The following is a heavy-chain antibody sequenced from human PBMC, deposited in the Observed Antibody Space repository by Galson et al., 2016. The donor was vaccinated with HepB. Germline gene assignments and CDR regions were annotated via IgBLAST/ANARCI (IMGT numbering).Heavy chain of an antibody. CDR3: AQYYYDSSGYVEYFQN. Sequence: SLRLSCAASGFTSTTYWMSWVRQAPGKGLEWVANIKPDGSEKYYVDSVKGRFTISRDNAKNSLYLQMNSLRAEDTAVYYCAQYYYDSSGYVEYFQNWGQGSRVTVSS. J-gene: IGHJ1*01. CDR1: GFTSTTYW. D-gene: IGHD3-22*01. V-gene: IGHV3-7*03. CDR2: IKPDGSEK.